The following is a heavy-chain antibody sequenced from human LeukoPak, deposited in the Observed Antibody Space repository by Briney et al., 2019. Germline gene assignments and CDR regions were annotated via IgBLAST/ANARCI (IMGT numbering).Heavy chain of an antibody. Sequence: SETLSLTCTVSGGSITSSSYYWGWIRQPPGKGLEWIGSICYSGSTYYNPSLKSRVTISVDTSKNQFSLKLSSVTAADTAVYYCARPRYDCVWGSYRLSYYFDYWGQGALVTVSS. V-gene: IGHV4-39*01. CDR2: ICYSGST. D-gene: IGHD3-16*02. CDR3: ARPRYDCVWGSYRLSYYFDY. CDR1: GGSITSSSYY. J-gene: IGHJ4*02.